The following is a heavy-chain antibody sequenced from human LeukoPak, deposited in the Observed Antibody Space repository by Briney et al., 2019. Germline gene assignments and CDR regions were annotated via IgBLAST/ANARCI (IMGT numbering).Heavy chain of an antibody. Sequence: ASVKVSCKASGYTFTSYAMNWVRQAPGQGLEWMGWINTNTGNPTYAQGFTGRFVFSLDTSVSTAYLQISGLKAEDTAVYYCAKYYYDSSGYSEGAFDIWGQGTMVTVSS. CDR2: INTNTGNP. D-gene: IGHD3-22*01. J-gene: IGHJ3*02. V-gene: IGHV7-4-1*02. CDR3: AKYYYDSSGYSEGAFDI. CDR1: GYTFTSYA.